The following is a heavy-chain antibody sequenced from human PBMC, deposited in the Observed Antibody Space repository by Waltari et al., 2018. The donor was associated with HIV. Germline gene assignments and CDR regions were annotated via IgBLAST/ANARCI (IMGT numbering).Heavy chain of an antibody. J-gene: IGHJ4*02. CDR3: VLSRRGAVLGDH. CDR1: GNTFKDFD. CDR2: MNSDSGNT. V-gene: IGHV1-8*01. Sequence: QVQLVQSGATMKKPGASVTVSGKTSGNTFKDFDVNWVRQATGQGLEWLGWMNSDSGNTGYAQKFKDRVNMTRETSTRILYMELTGLSHQDAAVYYCVLSRRGAVLGDHWGEGTRVTVSS. D-gene: IGHD3-16*01.